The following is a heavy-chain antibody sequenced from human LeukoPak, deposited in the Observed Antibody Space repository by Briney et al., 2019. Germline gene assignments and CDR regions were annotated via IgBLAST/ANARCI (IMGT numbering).Heavy chain of an antibody. CDR2: ISGSGGST. CDR3: ARLPAYCSSTSCCYDY. CDR1: GFTFSSYA. V-gene: IGHV3-23*01. Sequence: PGGSLRLSCAASGFTFSSYAMSWVRQAPGKGLEWVSAISGSGGSTYYADSVKGRFTISRDNAKNSLFLQMNSLRAEDTAVYYCARLPAYCSSTSCCYDYWGQGTLVTVSS. D-gene: IGHD2-2*01. J-gene: IGHJ4*02.